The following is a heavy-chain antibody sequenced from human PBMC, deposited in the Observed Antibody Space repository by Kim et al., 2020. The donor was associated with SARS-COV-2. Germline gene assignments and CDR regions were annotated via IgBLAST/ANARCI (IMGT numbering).Heavy chain of an antibody. CDR1: GFTVSSNY. CDR3: ASERDPHAYYYYYGMDV. CDR2: IYSGGST. D-gene: IGHD1-1*01. V-gene: IGHV3-53*01. J-gene: IGHJ6*02. Sequence: GGSLRLSCAASGFTVSSNYMSWVRQAPGKGLEWVSVIYSGGSTYYADSVKGRFTISRDNSKNTLYLQMNSLRAEDTAVYYCASERDPHAYYYYYGMDVWGQGTTVTVSS.